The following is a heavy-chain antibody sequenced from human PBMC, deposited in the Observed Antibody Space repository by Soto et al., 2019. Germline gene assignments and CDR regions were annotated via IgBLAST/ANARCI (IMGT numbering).Heavy chain of an antibody. D-gene: IGHD3-9*01. Sequence: GGSLRLSCAASGFTFSSYAMSWVRQAPGKGLEWVSAISGSGGSTYYADSVKGRFTISRDNSKNTLYLQMNSLRAEDTAVYYCAKDERDYDILTGYYDWGQGTLVTVSS. J-gene: IGHJ4*02. CDR3: AKDERDYDILTGYYD. CDR2: ISGSGGST. V-gene: IGHV3-23*01. CDR1: GFTFSSYA.